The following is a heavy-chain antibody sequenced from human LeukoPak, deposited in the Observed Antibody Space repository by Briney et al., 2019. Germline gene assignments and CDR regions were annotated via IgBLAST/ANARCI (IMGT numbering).Heavy chain of an antibody. J-gene: IGHJ4*02. CDR2: ISYDGSNK. Sequence: GVSLRLSCAASGFTFSSYGMHWVRQAPGKGLEWVAVISYDGSNKYYADSVKGRFTISRDNSKNTLYLQMNSLRAEDTAVYYCAQLWSPSFDYWGQGTLVTVSS. D-gene: IGHD5-18*01. V-gene: IGHV3-30*03. CDR3: AQLWSPSFDY. CDR1: GFTFSSYG.